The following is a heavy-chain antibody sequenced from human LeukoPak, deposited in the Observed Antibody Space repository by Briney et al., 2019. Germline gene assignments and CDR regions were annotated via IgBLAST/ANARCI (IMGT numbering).Heavy chain of an antibody. V-gene: IGHV4-59*08. J-gene: IGHJ4*02. CDR1: GGSISTYF. CDR3: ARSYSSSWYFDY. Sequence: SETLSLTCTVSGGSISTYFWSWIRQPPGKGLEWIGYIYYSGSTNYNPSLKSRVTISVDTSKNQFSLKLSSVTAADTAVYYCARSYSSSWYFDYWGQGTLVTVSS. D-gene: IGHD6-13*01. CDR2: IYYSGST.